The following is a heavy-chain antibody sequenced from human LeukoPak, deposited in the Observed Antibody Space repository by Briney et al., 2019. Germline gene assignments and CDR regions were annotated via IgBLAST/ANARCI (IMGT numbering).Heavy chain of an antibody. CDR3: ARDSQVYYDFWSGYHNYYYYYGMDV. CDR2: IWYDGSNK. V-gene: IGHV3-33*01. CDR1: GFTFSSYG. D-gene: IGHD3-3*01. J-gene: IGHJ6*02. Sequence: PGRSLRLSCAASGFTFSSYGMHWVRQAPGKGLEWVAVIWYDGSNKYYADSVKGRFTISRDNSKNTLYLQMNSLRAEDTAVYYCARDSQVYYDFWSGYHNYYYYYGMDVWGQGTTVTVSS.